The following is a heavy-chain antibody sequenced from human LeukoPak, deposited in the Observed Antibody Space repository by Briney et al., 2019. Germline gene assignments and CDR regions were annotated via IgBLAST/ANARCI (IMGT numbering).Heavy chain of an antibody. D-gene: IGHD3-10*01. Sequence: GGSPRLSCAASGFTLSRYWMSWVRQAPGKGLEWVANIKHDGSEKYYVDSVKGRFTISRDNAKNSLYLQMNCLRGEDTAVYYCARDRDYYNYFEYWGQGTLVTVSS. CDR1: GFTLSRYW. CDR2: IKHDGSEK. J-gene: IGHJ4*02. V-gene: IGHV3-7*04. CDR3: ARDRDYYNYFEY.